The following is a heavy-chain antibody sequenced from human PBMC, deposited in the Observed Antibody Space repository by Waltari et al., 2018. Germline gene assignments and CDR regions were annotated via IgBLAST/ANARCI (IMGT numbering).Heavy chain of an antibody. CDR3: ARDFASTYFFDY. V-gene: IGHV3-33*01. J-gene: IGHJ4*02. CDR2: IWYDGRYE. CDR1: GFDFGGFV. Sequence: QVQLVESGGGVVQPGRSLRLSGAASGFDFGGFVKHWVRQAPGKGLEWVAVIWYDGRYEYYADSVKGRFTISRDNSKDTLYLQMNSLRAEDTAVYYCARDFASTYFFDYWGQGTLVTVSS.